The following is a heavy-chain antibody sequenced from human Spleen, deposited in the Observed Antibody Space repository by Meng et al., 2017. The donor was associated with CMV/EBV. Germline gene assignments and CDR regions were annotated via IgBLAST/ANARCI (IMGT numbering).Heavy chain of an antibody. CDR1: FSRYA. Sequence: FSRYAISWVRQAPGQGLEWMGGIIPILGTANYAQKFQGRVTITTDESTSTAYMELSSLRSEDTAVYYCARIAGGPYYDFWSGRWFDPWGQGTLVTVSS. D-gene: IGHD3-3*01. J-gene: IGHJ5*02. V-gene: IGHV1-69*05. CDR3: ARIAGGPYYDFWSGRWFDP. CDR2: IIPILGTA.